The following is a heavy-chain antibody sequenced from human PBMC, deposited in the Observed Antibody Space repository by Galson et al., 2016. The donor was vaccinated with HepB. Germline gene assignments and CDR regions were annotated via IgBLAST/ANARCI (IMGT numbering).Heavy chain of an antibody. J-gene: IGHJ4*02. CDR3: ARDGRQDRGSIFDY. V-gene: IGHV3-66*01. D-gene: IGHD6-6*01. Sequence: WVRQAPGRGLECVSLLYRDGFTYYADSVKGRFTISRDNSKNTFYLQMNSLRADDTAVYYCARDGRQDRGSIFDYWGQGTLVTVSS. CDR2: LYRDGFT.